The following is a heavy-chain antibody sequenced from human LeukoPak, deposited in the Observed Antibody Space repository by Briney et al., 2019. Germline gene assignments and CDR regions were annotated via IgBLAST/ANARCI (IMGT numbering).Heavy chain of an antibody. D-gene: IGHD2-2*01. CDR1: GLIFSKYW. CDR2: IKPDGSEK. Sequence: PPGGALRLSCAASGLIFSKYWMTWVRQAPGKGLEWVASIKPDGSEKYYLDSVKGRFTISRDNARDSLYLQMNSLRDDDTSVYFCARDTSALYWGRGTLVTVSS. J-gene: IGHJ4*02. V-gene: IGHV3-7*01. CDR3: ARDTSALY.